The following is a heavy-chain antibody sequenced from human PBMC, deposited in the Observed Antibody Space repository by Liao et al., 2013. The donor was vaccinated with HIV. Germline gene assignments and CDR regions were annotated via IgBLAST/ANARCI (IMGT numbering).Heavy chain of an antibody. V-gene: IGHV4-61*02. CDR2: IYTSGST. CDR3: ARDLDFWSGYDAFDI. Sequence: QVQLQESGPGLVKPSQTLSLTCTVSGGSISSGSYYWSWIRQPAGKGLEWIGRIYTSGSTNYNPSLKSRVTISVDTSKNQFSLKLSSVTAADTAVYYCARDLDFWSGYDAFDIWGQGTMVTVSS. D-gene: IGHD3-3*01. J-gene: IGHJ3*02. CDR1: GGSISSGSYY.